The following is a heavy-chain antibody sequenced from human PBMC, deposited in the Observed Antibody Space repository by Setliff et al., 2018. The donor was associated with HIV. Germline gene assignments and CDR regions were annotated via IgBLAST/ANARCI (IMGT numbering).Heavy chain of an antibody. CDR2: ISGSGGST. Sequence: GGSLRLSCAASGFTFSSYAVSWVRQAPGKGLEWVSTISGSGGSTYYADSVKGRFTISRDNSKNTLYLQMNSLRAEDTAVYYCAKADRGYGRNWFDPWGQGTLVTVS. CDR1: GFTFSSYA. CDR3: AKADRGYGRNWFDP. J-gene: IGHJ5*02. V-gene: IGHV3-23*01. D-gene: IGHD4-17*01.